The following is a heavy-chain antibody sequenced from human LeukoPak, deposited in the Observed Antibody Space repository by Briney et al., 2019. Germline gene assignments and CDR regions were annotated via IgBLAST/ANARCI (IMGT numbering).Heavy chain of an antibody. Sequence: GGSLRLSYAASGFTFSRYSMNWVRQAPGKGLEWVSSISSSSSYIYYADSVKGRFTISRANAKNSLYLQMNSLRAEDTAVYYCARALPSYSSSWYGGFSVGGFDYWGQGTLVTVSS. CDR2: ISSSSSYI. V-gene: IGHV3-21*01. D-gene: IGHD6-13*01. CDR1: GFTFSRYS. J-gene: IGHJ4*02. CDR3: ARALPSYSSSWYGGFSVGGFDY.